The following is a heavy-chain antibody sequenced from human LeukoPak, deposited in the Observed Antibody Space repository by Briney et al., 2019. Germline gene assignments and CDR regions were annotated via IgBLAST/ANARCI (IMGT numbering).Heavy chain of an antibody. J-gene: IGHJ4*02. CDR3: ARGLASGYPPIPFDY. CDR2: IIDTGST. CDR1: GVSFSGYY. Sequence: SETLSLTCVVCGVSFSGYYWTWIRQPPGKGLEWIGEIIDTGSTKYNSSLKSRVTISVDTSKNEFSLNLTSVTAADTAIYYCARGLASGYPPIPFDYWGQGTLVTVSS. V-gene: IGHV4-34*12. D-gene: IGHD3-3*01.